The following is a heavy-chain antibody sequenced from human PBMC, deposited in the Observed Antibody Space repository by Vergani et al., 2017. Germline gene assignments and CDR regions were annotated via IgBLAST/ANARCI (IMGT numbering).Heavy chain of an antibody. J-gene: IGHJ6*02. CDR3: ARDRGSYYGDYYYYGMDV. CDR1: GGSISSYY. V-gene: IGHV4-59*01. Sequence: QVQLQESGPGLVKPSETLSLTCTVSGGSISSYYWSWIRQPPGKGLEWIGYIYYSGSTNYNPSLKSRVTISVDTSKNQFSLKLRSVTAADTAVYYCARDRGSYYGDYYYYGMDVWGQGTTVTVSS. CDR2: IYYSGST. D-gene: IGHD1-26*01.